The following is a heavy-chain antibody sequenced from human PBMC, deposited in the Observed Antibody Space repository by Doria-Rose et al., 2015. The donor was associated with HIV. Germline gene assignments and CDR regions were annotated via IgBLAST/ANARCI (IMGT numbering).Heavy chain of an antibody. V-gene: IGHV3-30*04. J-gene: IGHJ4*02. D-gene: IGHD3-10*01. CDR1: YA. Sequence: YALPWVRQAPGKGLEWVPVISSDATTNSYGDSEKGRFTISRDKSKNTLYLQMNSLRAEDTAVYFCARGSVLLWYRELPGNMKFDYWGQGTLVTGSS. CDR2: ISSDATTN. CDR3: ARGSVLLWYRELPGNMKFDY.